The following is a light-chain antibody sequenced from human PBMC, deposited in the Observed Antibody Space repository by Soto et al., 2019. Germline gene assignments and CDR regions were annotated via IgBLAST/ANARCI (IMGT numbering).Light chain of an antibody. Sequence: QSVLTQTPSVSGAPGQRVTISCTGNRSNIGAGYDVPWYQQLPGTAPKLLIYANNNRPSGVPERFSGSKSDTSASLAITGLQAEDEADYYCQSYASSLSCCVFGGGTKLTVL. CDR3: QSYASSLSCCV. CDR2: ANN. CDR1: RSNIGAGYD. V-gene: IGLV1-40*01. J-gene: IGLJ2*01.